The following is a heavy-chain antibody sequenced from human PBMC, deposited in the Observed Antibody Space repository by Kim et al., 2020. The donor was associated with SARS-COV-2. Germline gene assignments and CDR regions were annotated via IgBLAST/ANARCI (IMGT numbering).Heavy chain of an antibody. CDR3: ARVFLITPGGWFDP. V-gene: IGHV1-69*13. CDR2: IIPIFGTA. CDR1: GGTFSSYA. D-gene: IGHD3-22*01. J-gene: IGHJ5*02. Sequence: SVKVSCKASGGTFSSYAISWVRQAPGQGLEWMGGIIPIFGTANYAQKFQGRVTITADESTSTAYMELSSLRSEDTAVYYCARVFLITPGGWFDPWGQGTLVTVSS.